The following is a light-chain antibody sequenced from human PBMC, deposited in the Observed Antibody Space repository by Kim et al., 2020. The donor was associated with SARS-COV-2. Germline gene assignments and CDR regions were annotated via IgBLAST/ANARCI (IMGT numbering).Light chain of an antibody. CDR1: QSVSSY. Sequence: SLSPGERATLSCRASQSVSSYLAWYQQKPGQAPRLLFYDASNRATGIPARFSGSGSGTDFTLTISSLEPEDFAVYYCQQRSNWPPLFGQGTKLEI. CDR2: DAS. J-gene: IGKJ2*01. V-gene: IGKV3-11*01. CDR3: QQRSNWPPL.